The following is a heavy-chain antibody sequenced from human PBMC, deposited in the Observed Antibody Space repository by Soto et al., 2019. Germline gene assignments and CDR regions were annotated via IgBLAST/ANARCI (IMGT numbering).Heavy chain of an antibody. J-gene: IGHJ4*02. CDR2: IYYSGST. D-gene: IGHD6-6*01. CDR1: GGSISSYY. CDR3: ARGLYSSSPELYN. V-gene: IGHV4-59*01. Sequence: SETLSLTCTVSGGSISSYYWSWIRQPPGKGLEWIGYIYYSGSTNYNPSLKSRVTISVDTSKNQFSLKLSSVTAADTAVYYCARGLYSSSPELYNWGQGTLVTVSS.